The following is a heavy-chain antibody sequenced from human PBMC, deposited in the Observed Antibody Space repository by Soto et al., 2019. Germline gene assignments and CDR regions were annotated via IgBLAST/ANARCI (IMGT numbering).Heavy chain of an antibody. Sequence: GGSLRLSCAASGFTFSSYGMHWVRQAPGKGLEWVAVIWYDGSNKYYADSVKGRFTISRDNSKNTLYLQMNSLRAEDTAVYYCARDMWPYYYDSSGYYYPPDYWGQGTLVTVSS. CDR3: ARDMWPYYYDSSGYYYPPDY. J-gene: IGHJ4*02. V-gene: IGHV3-33*01. D-gene: IGHD3-22*01. CDR1: GFTFSSYG. CDR2: IWYDGSNK.